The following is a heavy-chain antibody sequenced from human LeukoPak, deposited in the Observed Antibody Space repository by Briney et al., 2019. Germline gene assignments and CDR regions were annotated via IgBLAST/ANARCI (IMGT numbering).Heavy chain of an antibody. D-gene: IGHD5-24*01. J-gene: IGHJ4*02. V-gene: IGHV3-48*01. Sequence: PGGSLRLSCAASGFTFSSYSMNWVRQAPGKGLEWVSYISSSSTVYYADSVKGRFTISRDNAKNSLYLQMNSLRAEDTAVYYCATEMATIDYWGQGTLVTVSS. CDR2: ISSSSTV. CDR1: GFTFSSYS. CDR3: ATEMATIDY.